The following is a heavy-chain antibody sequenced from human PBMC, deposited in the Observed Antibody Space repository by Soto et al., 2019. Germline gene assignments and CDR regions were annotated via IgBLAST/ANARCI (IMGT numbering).Heavy chain of an antibody. D-gene: IGHD5-12*01. CDR3: ARATDVVAGGY. J-gene: IGHJ4*02. Sequence: SETLSLTCAVYGGSFSGYYWSWFRQPPGKGLAWIGEINHRGSTKCNPSLKSRVTISVDTSKNQFSLKLSSVNAADTAVYYCARATDVVAGGYWGQGSLVTVSS. CDR2: INHRGST. V-gene: IGHV4-34*01. CDR1: GGSFSGYY.